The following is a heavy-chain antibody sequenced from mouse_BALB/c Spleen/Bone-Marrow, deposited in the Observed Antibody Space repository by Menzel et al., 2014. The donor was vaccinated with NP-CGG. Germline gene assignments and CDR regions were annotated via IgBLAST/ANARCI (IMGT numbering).Heavy chain of an antibody. CDR1: GFAFSSYD. CDR2: ISSGGGST. J-gene: IGHJ1*01. CDR3: ARQGYGYVDFDV. D-gene: IGHD1-2*01. Sequence: EVQGVESGGGLVKPGGSLKLSCAASGFAFSSYDMSWARQTPEERLEWVAYISSGGGSTYYPDTVKGRFTISRDNAKNTLYLQMSSLKSEDTAMYYCARQGYGYVDFDVWGAGTTVTVSS. V-gene: IGHV5-12-1*01.